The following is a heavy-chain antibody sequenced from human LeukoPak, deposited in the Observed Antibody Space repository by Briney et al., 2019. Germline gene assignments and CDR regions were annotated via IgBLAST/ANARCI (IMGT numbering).Heavy chain of an antibody. Sequence: GGSLKLSCEASGFTFTKFWMSWVRQAPGKGLEWVANIQEDGKKENYVDSVRGRFTISRDNAKNSLYLQMNSLRAEDTAVYYCAKGSEAVAGQYYFDYWGQGTLVTVSS. CDR3: AKGSEAVAGQYYFDY. J-gene: IGHJ4*02. D-gene: IGHD6-19*01. CDR1: GFTFTKFW. V-gene: IGHV3-7*03. CDR2: IQEDGKKE.